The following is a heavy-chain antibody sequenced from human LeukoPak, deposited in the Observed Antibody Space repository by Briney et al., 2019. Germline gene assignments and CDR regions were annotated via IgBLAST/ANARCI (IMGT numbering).Heavy chain of an antibody. D-gene: IGHD2-15*01. CDR2: INSDGSST. CDR1: GFTFSSNW. J-gene: IGHJ4*02. V-gene: IGHV3-74*01. CDR3: ARDPWVGYCSGGSCSRAY. Sequence: GGSLRLSCAASGFTFSSNWMHWVRQAPGRGLVWVSRINSDGSSTSYADSVKGRFTISRDNAKNTLYLQMNSLRAEDTAVYYCARDPWVGYCSGGSCSRAYWGQGTLVTVSS.